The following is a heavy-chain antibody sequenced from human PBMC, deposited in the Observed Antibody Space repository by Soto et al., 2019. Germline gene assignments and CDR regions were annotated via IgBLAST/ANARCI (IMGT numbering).Heavy chain of an antibody. D-gene: IGHD2-15*01. J-gene: IGHJ4*02. CDR3: ARGGGEYCSGGSCYSGY. Sequence: EVQLVETGGGLIQPGGSLRLSCAASGFTVSSNYMSWVRQAPGKGLEWASVIYSGGSTYYADSVKGRFTISRDNSKNTLYLQMNSLRAEDTAVYYCARGGGEYCSGGSCYSGYWGQGTLVTVSS. V-gene: IGHV3-53*02. CDR1: GFTVSSNY. CDR2: IYSGGST.